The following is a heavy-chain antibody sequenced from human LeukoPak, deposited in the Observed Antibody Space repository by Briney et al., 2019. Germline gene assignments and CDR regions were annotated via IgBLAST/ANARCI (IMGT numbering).Heavy chain of an antibody. CDR1: GFTFSSYS. Sequence: GGSLRLSCAASGFTFSSYSMNWVRQAPGKGLEWVSSISSSSSYIYYADSVKGRITISRDFSKNTLFLLMNSLRAEDTAIYYCARHDGSGYYYPLDQWGQGTLVTVSS. CDR3: ARHDGSGYYYPLDQ. J-gene: IGHJ4*02. V-gene: IGHV3-21*04. CDR2: ISSSSSYI. D-gene: IGHD3-10*01.